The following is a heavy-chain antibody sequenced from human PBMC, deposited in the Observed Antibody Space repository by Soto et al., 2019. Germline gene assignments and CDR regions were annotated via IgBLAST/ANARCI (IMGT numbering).Heavy chain of an antibody. CDR3: AGKPNALYYGDY. CDR2: IHRSGFA. D-gene: IGHD2-8*01. V-gene: IGHV4-31*03. Sequence: SETLSLTCTVSGYSISSIDYYWSWIRHLPGKGLEWIGYIHRSGFAYYNPSLKSRVHLSLDTPENQLSLNLNSVTAADTAVYYCAGKPNALYYGDYWGQGALVTVS. CDR1: GYSISSIDYY. J-gene: IGHJ4*02.